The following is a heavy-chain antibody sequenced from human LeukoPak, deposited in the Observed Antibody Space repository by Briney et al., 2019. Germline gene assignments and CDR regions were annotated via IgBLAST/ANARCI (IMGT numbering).Heavy chain of an antibody. Sequence: PSEALSLTCTVSGGSTSSSNYYWGWIRQPPGKGLEWIGGIHYSGNTYYNPSLKSRVTISVDTSKNQFSLKLSSVTAADTAVYYCARLGAGPTYYDFWSGYSSFYFDYWGQGTLVTVSS. CDR3: ARLGAGPTYYDFWSGYSSFYFDY. CDR2: IHYSGNT. J-gene: IGHJ4*02. V-gene: IGHV4-39*01. D-gene: IGHD3-3*01. CDR1: GGSTSSSNYY.